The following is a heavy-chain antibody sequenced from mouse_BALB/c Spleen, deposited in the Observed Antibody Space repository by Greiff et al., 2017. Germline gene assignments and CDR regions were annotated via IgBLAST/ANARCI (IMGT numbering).Heavy chain of an antibody. CDR3: ARKMVYYDYDGMMDY. Sequence: VQLQQSGPELVKPGASVKISCKTSGYTFTEYTMHWVKQSHGKSLQWIGGINPNNGGTSYNQKFKGKATLTVDKSSSTAYMELRSLTSEDSAVYYCARKMVYYDYDGMMDYWGQGTSVTVSS. CDR2: INPNNGGT. J-gene: IGHJ4*01. CDR1: GYTFTEYT. V-gene: IGHV1-18*01. D-gene: IGHD2-4*01.